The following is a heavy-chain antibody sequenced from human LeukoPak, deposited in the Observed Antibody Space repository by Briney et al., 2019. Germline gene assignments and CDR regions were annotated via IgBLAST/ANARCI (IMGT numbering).Heavy chain of an antibody. V-gene: IGHV3-30*14. J-gene: IGHJ4*02. CDR2: ISYDGSNK. CDR1: GFTFSSYA. CDR3: ARGHCSGSSCNSRGPYYFDY. D-gene: IGHD2-15*01. Sequence: GGSLRLSCAASGFTFSSYAMHWVRQPPGKGLEWVAVISYDGSNKYYADSVKGRFTIPRDNSKNTLYLQMNSLRAQDTAVYYCARGHCSGSSCNSRGPYYFDYWGQGTLVTVSS.